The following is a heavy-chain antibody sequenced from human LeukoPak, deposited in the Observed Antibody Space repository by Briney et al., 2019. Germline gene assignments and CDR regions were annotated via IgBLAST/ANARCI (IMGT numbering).Heavy chain of an antibody. CDR2: IYYSGST. Sequence: SETLSLTCTVSGGSISSSSYYWGWIRQPPGKGLEWIGSIYYSGSTYYNPSLKSRVTISVDTSKNQFSLKLSSVTAADTAVYYCASTQRAKTYYYDSSGYYYDYWGQGTLVTVSS. CDR1: GGSISSSSYY. V-gene: IGHV4-39*01. CDR3: ASTQRAKTYYYDSSGYYYDY. J-gene: IGHJ4*02. D-gene: IGHD3-22*01.